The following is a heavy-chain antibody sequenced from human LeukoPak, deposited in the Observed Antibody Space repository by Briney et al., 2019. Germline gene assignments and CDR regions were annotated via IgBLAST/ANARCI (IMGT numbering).Heavy chain of an antibody. D-gene: IGHD4-17*01. CDR2: ISSSGSTI. CDR3: AIDYGSAGDFDY. CDR1: GFTFSSYE. J-gene: IGHJ4*02. V-gene: IGHV3-48*03. Sequence: GGSLRLSCAASGFTFSSYEMNWVRQAPGKGLEWVSYISSSGSTIYYADSVKGRFTISRDNAKNSLYLQMNSLRAEDTAVYYCAIDYGSAGDFDYWGQGSLVTVSS.